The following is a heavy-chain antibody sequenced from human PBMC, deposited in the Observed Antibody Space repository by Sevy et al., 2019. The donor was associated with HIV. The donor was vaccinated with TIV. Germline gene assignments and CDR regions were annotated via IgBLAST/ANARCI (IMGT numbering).Heavy chain of an antibody. J-gene: IGHJ4*02. D-gene: IGHD7-27*01. V-gene: IGHV4-59*01. CDR2: ANYNGGT. CDR1: GGSLDVFG. Sequence: SETLSLTCTVSGGSLDVFGWTWVRQPPGKGLEWIGYANYNGGTNYNPSLKSRLTIPVGTSARQFSLDLNSVTAADTAIYYCARANWGSIDYWGQGILVTVSS. CDR3: ARANWGSIDY.